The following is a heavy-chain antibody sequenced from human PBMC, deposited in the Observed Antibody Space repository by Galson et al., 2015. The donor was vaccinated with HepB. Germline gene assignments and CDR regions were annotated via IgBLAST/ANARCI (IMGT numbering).Heavy chain of an antibody. CDR1: GFTFSNAW. CDR3: TTEDDFWSGLNYFDY. CDR2: IKSKTDGGTT. D-gene: IGHD3-3*01. J-gene: IGHJ4*02. Sequence: SLRLSCAASGFTFSNAWMSWVRQAPGKGLEWVGRIKSKTDGGTTDYAAPVKGRFTISRDDSKNTLYLQMNSLKTEDTAVYYCTTEDDFWSGLNYFDYWGQGTLVTVSS. V-gene: IGHV3-15*01.